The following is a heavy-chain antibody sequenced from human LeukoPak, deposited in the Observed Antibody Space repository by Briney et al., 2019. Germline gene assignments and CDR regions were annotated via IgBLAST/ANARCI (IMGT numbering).Heavy chain of an antibody. Sequence: PGGSLRLSCAASVFTFSSYAMSWVRQAPGKGLEWVSAISGSGGSTYYADSVKGRFTISRDNSKNTLYLQMNSLRAEDTAVYYCAKVGSVGATRYGMDVWGQGTTVTVSS. CDR1: VFTFSSYA. CDR3: AKVGSVGATRYGMDV. D-gene: IGHD1-26*01. CDR2: ISGSGGST. V-gene: IGHV3-23*01. J-gene: IGHJ6*02.